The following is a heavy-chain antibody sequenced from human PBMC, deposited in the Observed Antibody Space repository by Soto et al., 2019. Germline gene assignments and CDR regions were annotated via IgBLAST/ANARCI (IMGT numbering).Heavy chain of an antibody. J-gene: IGHJ4*02. CDR2: IFWDGDQ. V-gene: IGHV2-5*02. CDR1: GFALSTRGVG. D-gene: IGHD3-10*01. Sequence: QITLKESGPTLVKPTQTLTVTCTFSGFALSTRGVGVGWVRQPPGKALEWLALIFWDGDQRFSPSLNGRAAITSDTSKNQVVFTLTNVDLVDTATYYCAHRSIPDTYGWGSYFDYWGQGSRVTVSS. CDR3: AHRSIPDTYGWGSYFDY.